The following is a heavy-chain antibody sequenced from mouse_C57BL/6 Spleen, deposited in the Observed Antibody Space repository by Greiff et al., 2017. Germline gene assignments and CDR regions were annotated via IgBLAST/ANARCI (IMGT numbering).Heavy chain of an antibody. CDR3: AREVGNYAYFDY. V-gene: IGHV1-52*01. D-gene: IGHD2-1*01. Sequence: QVQLQQPGAELVRPGSSVKLSCKASGYTFTSYWMHWVKQRPIQGLEWIGKIDPSDSETHYNQKFKDKATLTVDKPSSTAYMQLSSLTSEDSAVSYCAREVGNYAYFDYWGQGTTLTVSS. J-gene: IGHJ2*01. CDR2: IDPSDSET. CDR1: GYTFTSYW.